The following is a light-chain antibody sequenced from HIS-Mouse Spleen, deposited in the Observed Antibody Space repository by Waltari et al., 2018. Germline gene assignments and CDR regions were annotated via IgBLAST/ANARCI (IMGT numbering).Light chain of an antibody. CDR2: SNN. CDR1: SSNIGSNT. J-gene: IGLJ3*02. Sequence: QSVLTQPPSASGTPGQRVTIPCSVSSSNIGSNTVTWYQQLPGTAPKLLIYSNNQRPSGVPDRFSGSKSGTSASLAISGLQSEDEADYYCAAWDDSLNGWVFGGGTKLTVL. V-gene: IGLV1-44*01. CDR3: AAWDDSLNGWV.